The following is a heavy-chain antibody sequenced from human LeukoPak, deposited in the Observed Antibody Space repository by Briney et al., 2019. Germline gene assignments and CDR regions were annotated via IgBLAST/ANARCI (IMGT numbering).Heavy chain of an antibody. V-gene: IGHV4-30-4*01. D-gene: IGHD3-9*01. CDR1: GGSISSGDYY. CDR3: ARETTEAPHYDILPLFNY. J-gene: IGHJ4*02. Sequence: SETLSLTCTVSGGSISSGDYYWSWIRQPPGKGLEWIGYIYYSGSTYYNPSLKSRVTISVDTSKNQFSLKLSSVTAADTAVYYCARETTEAPHYDILPLFNYWGQGTLVTVSS. CDR2: IYYSGST.